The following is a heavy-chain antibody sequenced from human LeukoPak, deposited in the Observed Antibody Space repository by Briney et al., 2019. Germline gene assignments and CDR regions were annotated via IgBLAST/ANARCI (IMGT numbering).Heavy chain of an antibody. CDR2: VYYRGST. V-gene: IGHV4-59*01. CDR1: GASINGDY. D-gene: IGHD5-18*01. CDR3: GHTYGGLFDY. J-gene: IGHJ4*02. Sequence: KPSETLSLTCTVSGASINGDYWSWIRQPPGKGLQWVGYVYYRGSTNYNPYLESRLTISVNASKNQFTLKLRSVTTADSALYYWGHTYGGLFDYRGQGILVTVSS.